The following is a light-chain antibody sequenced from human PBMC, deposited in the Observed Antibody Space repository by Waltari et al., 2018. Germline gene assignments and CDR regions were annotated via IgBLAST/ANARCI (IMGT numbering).Light chain of an antibody. V-gene: IGLV2-14*01. Sequence: QSALTQPASVSGSPGQSITISCTGTSSDVGGYNYVSWYQQHPGKAPKLMIYDVSKRPSGVSNRCSGSKSGNTASLTISGLQAEDEAEYYCSSYTSSSTLWVFGGGTKLTIL. CDR1: SSDVGGYNY. J-gene: IGLJ3*02. CDR2: DVS. CDR3: SSYTSSSTLWV.